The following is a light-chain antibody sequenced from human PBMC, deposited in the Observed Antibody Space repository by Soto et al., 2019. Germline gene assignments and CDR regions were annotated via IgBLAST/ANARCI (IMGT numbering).Light chain of an antibody. CDR3: HQYGNSPWT. J-gene: IGKJ1*01. CDR2: AAY. Sequence: EIVLTQSPGTLSLSPGDRATLSCTASQSGFSTYLAWFQQRPGQAPRLLIYAAYTRATGIPDRFGGSGSGTDFTLTISRLEPEDFAVYYCHQYGNSPWTLGQGTNVEIK. V-gene: IGKV3-20*01. CDR1: QSGFSTY.